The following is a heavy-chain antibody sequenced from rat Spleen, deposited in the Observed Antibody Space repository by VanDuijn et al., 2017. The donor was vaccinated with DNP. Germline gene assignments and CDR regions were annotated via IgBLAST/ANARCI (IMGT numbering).Heavy chain of an antibody. CDR1: GFTFSNYW. V-gene: IGHV5-58*01. J-gene: IGHJ2*01. CDR2: ISSDGGST. D-gene: IGHD4-3*01. CDR3: VRWNSGHFDY. Sequence: EVQLVETGGGLVQPGRSLKVSCVASGFTFSNYWMFWVRQAPGKGLEWIASISSDGGSTSYSDSVKGRFTISRNNAKNTLYLQMNSLRSEDMATYYCVRWNSGHFDYWGQGVMVTVSS.